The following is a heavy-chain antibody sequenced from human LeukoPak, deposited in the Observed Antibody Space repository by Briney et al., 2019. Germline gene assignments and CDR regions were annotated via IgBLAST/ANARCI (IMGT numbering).Heavy chain of an antibody. Sequence: ASVKVSCKASGYTFTGYYMHWVRQAPGQGLEWMGWINPNSGGTNYAQKFQGRVTMTRDTSISTAYMELSSLRSEDTAVYYCARDPERNWFDPWGQGTLVTVSS. CDR3: ARDPERNWFDP. J-gene: IGHJ5*02. D-gene: IGHD1-14*01. CDR2: INPNSGGT. CDR1: GYTFTGYY. V-gene: IGHV1-2*02.